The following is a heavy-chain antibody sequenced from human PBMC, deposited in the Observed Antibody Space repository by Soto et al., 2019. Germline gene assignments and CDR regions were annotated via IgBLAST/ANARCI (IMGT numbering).Heavy chain of an antibody. J-gene: IGHJ1*01. CDR2: IYHSGST. CDR3: ARGAPPYYYDSSGSGYFQH. V-gene: IGHV4-30-2*01. D-gene: IGHD3-22*01. CDR1: GGSISSGGYS. Sequence: QLQLQESGSGLVKPSQTLSLTCAVSGGSISSGGYSWSWIRQPPGKGLEWIGYIYHSGSTYYNPSLKSRVTISVDRSKNQFSLKLSSVTAADTAVYCCARGAPPYYYDSSGSGYFQHWGQGTLVTVSS.